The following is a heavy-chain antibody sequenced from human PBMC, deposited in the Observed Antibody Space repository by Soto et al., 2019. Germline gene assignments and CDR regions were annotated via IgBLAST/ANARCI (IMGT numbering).Heavy chain of an antibody. J-gene: IGHJ4*02. CDR2: IKGDGSST. CDR1: GFTFSSYW. CDR3: VTGLSGYEPPFDY. D-gene: IGHD5-12*01. Sequence: GGSLRLSCAASGFTFSSYWMHWIRQAPGKGLVWVSRIKGDGSSTTYADSVKGRFTISRDNAKNTLYLQMNSLRAEDTAVYYCVTGLSGYEPPFDYWGQGS. V-gene: IGHV3-74*01.